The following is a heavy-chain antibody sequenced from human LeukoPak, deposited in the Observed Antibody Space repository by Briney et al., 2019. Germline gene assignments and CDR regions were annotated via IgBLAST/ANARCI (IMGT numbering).Heavy chain of an antibody. CDR2: IYPGDSDT. CDR1: GYSFTSYW. Sequence: GESLKISCKGSGYSFTSYWIGWVRQMPGKGLEWMGIIYPGDSDTRDSPSFQGQVTISADKSISTAYLQWSSLKASDTAMYYCVRHVADGSPFNWFDPWGQGTLVTVSS. D-gene: IGHD3-10*01. CDR3: VRHVADGSPFNWFDP. V-gene: IGHV5-51*01. J-gene: IGHJ5*02.